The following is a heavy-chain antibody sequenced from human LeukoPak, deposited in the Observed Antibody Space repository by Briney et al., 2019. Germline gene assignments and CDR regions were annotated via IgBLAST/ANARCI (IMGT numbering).Heavy chain of an antibody. J-gene: IGHJ1*01. CDR3: AKKVVTQPGPAYFQH. V-gene: IGHV3-23*01. D-gene: IGHD4-23*01. CDR2: IFASVGST. Sequence: GGPLRLSCAASGFTFSAYSMNWFRQPPRKGLEWVSSIFASVGSTYYAASVKGRFTISRDNSKNTLYLQMNSLRAEDTAVYYCAKKVVTQPGPAYFQHWGQGALVTVSS. CDR1: GFTFSAYS.